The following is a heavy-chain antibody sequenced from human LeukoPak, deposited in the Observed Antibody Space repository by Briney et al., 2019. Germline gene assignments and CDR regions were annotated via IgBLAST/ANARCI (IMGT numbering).Heavy chain of an antibody. CDR2: TSYSGTT. CDR1: GGSITDSTYY. Sequence: KPSETLSLTCTVTGGSITDSTYYWGWVRQPPGKGLEWIGSTSYSGTTYYNPSLKSRVLISADTSKNQFSLRLTSVTAADTAVYYCANRGIYGYFNYWGQGTLVTVSS. J-gene: IGHJ4*02. V-gene: IGHV4-39*01. D-gene: IGHD3-10*01. CDR3: ANRGIYGYFNY.